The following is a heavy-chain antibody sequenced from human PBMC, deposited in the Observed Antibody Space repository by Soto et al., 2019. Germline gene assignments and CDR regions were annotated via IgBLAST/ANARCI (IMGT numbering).Heavy chain of an antibody. Sequence: QVQLVESGGGVVQPGRSLRLSCAASGFTFSSYAMHWVRQAPGKGLEWVAVISYDGSNKYYADSVKGRFTISRDNSKNTLYLEMDSLRAEDTAVYYCARDRLGVGAPNFGYWGQGTLVTVSS. D-gene: IGHD1-26*01. CDR3: ARDRLGVGAPNFGY. J-gene: IGHJ4*02. CDR2: ISYDGSNK. CDR1: GFTFSSYA. V-gene: IGHV3-30-3*01.